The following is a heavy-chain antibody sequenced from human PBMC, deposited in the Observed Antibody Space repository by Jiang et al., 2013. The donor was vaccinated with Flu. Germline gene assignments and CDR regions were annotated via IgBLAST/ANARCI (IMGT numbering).Heavy chain of an antibody. J-gene: IGHJ4*02. V-gene: IGHV3-30*18. CDR1: GFTFSSYG. D-gene: IGHD5-24*01. Sequence: VQLVESGGGVVQPGRSLRLSCAASGFTFSSYGMHWVRQAPGKGLEWVAVISYDGSNKYYADSVKGRFTISRDNSKNTLYLQMNSLRAEDTAVYYCAKDRGDGYNFIFDYWGQGTLVTVSS. CDR2: ISYDGSNK. CDR3: AKDRGDGYNFIFDY.